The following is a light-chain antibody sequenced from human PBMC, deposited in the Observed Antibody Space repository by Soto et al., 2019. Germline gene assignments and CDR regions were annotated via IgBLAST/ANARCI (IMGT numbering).Light chain of an antibody. Sequence: DIQMTQSPSSLSASVGDRVTITCRARQRISMYLNWYQQNPVKPPELLIFAASSLQSGVPSRFSRSGSWTDFTLTISRLQPEDFATYYCQQSYINPLTFGGGTKVEI. CDR1: QRISMY. J-gene: IGKJ4*01. CDR3: QQSYINPLT. CDR2: AAS. V-gene: IGKV1-39*01.